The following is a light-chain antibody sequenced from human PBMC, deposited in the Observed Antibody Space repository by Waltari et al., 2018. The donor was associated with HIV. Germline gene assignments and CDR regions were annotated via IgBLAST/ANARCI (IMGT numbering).Light chain of an antibody. CDR2: AAS. V-gene: IGKV1-39*01. J-gene: IGKJ1*01. CDR1: QSTSNF. CDR3: QQSYTTPRT. Sequence: DIQMTQSTSSLSASVGDRVTITCRASQSTSNFLNWYQQKPGKAPKLLISAASSLQSGVPSRFSGSGSGTEFTLTISSLQPEDFATYYCQQSYTTPRTFGQGTKVEIK.